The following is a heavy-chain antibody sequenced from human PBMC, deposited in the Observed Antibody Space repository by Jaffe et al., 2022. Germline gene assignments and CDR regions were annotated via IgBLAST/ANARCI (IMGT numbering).Heavy chain of an antibody. D-gene: IGHD3-9*01. Sequence: QVQLVESGGGVVQPGRSLRLSCAASGFTFSSYGMHWVRQAPGKGLEWVAVISYDGSNKYYADSVKGRFTISRDNSKNTLYLQMNSLRAEDTAVYYCAKLGVGGTAMVDSYFDWLPHLEDFDYWGQGTLVTVSS. V-gene: IGHV3-30*18. J-gene: IGHJ4*02. CDR1: GFTFSSYG. CDR2: ISYDGSNK. CDR3: AKLGVGGTAMVDSYFDWLPHLEDFDY.